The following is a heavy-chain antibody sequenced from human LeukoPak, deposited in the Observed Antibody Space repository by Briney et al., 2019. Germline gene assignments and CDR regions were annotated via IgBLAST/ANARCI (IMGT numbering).Heavy chain of an antibody. CDR2: ISSSSSYI. V-gene: IGHV3-21*01. J-gene: IGHJ3*02. CDR3: ARDLDYGDYRSAFDI. CDR1: GFTFSSYS. Sequence: GGSLRLSCAASGFTFSSYSMNWVRQAPGKGLEWVSSISSSSSYIYYADSVKGRFTISRDNAKNSLYLQMNSLRAEDTAVYYCARDLDYGDYRSAFDIWGQGTMVTVSS. D-gene: IGHD4-17*01.